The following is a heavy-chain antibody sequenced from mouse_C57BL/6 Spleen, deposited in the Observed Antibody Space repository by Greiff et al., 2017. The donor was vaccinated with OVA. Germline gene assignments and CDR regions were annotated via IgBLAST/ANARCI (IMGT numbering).Heavy chain of an antibody. CDR1: GYTFTDYY. J-gene: IGHJ1*03. D-gene: IGHD2-5*01. Sequence: VQLQQSGPELVKPGASVKISCKASGYTFTDYYMNWVKQSHGKSLEWIGDINPNNGGTSYNQKFKGKATLTVDKSSSTAYMELRSLTSEDSAVYYCARSYSNWGYFDVWGTGTTVTVSS. V-gene: IGHV1-26*01. CDR3: ARSYSNWGYFDV. CDR2: INPNNGGT.